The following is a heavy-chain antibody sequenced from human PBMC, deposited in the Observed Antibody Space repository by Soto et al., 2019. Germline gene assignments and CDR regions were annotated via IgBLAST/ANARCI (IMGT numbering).Heavy chain of an antibody. V-gene: IGHV1-2*04. Sequence: ASVKVSCKASGYTFTGYYMHWVRQAPGQGLEWMGWINPNSGGTNYAQKFQGWVTMTRDTSISTAYMELSRLRSDDTAVYYCARAVECSSTSCYGGDYYYGMDVWGQGTTVTVSS. J-gene: IGHJ6*02. D-gene: IGHD2-2*01. CDR3: ARAVECSSTSCYGGDYYYGMDV. CDR1: GYTFTGYY. CDR2: INPNSGGT.